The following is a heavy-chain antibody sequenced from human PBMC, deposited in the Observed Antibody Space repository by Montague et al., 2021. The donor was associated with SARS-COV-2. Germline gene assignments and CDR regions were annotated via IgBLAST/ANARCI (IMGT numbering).Heavy chain of an antibody. CDR1: GGSLNNYF. CDR2: ISDSGST. V-gene: IGHV4-59*08. D-gene: IGHD3-22*01. Sequence: SETLSLTCTVSGGSLNNYFWSWIRQPPGKGLEWVGYISDSGSTKYNPSLQSRVTITVDTARNQFSLKLLSVTAADTAFYYCARVDNSGPGEYWGQGILVSASS. J-gene: IGHJ4*02. CDR3: ARVDNSGPGEY.